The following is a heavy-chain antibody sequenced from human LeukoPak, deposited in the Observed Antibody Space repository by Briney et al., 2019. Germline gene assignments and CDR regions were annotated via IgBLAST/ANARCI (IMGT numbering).Heavy chain of an antibody. CDR3: ARVLWFGELLAFDI. CDR2: MYHSGTT. J-gene: IGHJ3*02. CDR1: GYSISSNYY. D-gene: IGHD3-10*01. V-gene: IGHV4-38-2*02. Sequence: SETLSLTCTVSGYSISSNYYWGWIRQPPGKGLEWIGIMYHSGTTYYNPPLKSRVTISVDTSKNQFSLKLSSVTAADTAVYYCARVLWFGELLAFDIWGQGTMVTVSS.